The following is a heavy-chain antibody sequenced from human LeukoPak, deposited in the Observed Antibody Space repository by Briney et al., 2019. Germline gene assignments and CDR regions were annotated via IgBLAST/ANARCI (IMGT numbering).Heavy chain of an antibody. CDR2: IYNSGSP. V-gene: IGHV4-31*03. J-gene: IGHJ4*02. CDR3: ARDLTGTTHFDY. Sequence: SETLTLTCNVSGGSFSSGGYYWSRLRQHPGLGLEWIGYIYNSGSPYYNPSLRSRVTMSVDPSKNQFSLKLTSVTAADTAVYYCARDLTGTTHFDYWGQGTLVTVSS. D-gene: IGHD1-20*01. CDR1: GGSFSSGGYY.